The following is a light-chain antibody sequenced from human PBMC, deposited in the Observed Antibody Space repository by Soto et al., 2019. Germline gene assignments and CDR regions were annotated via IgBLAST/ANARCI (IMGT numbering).Light chain of an antibody. J-gene: IGLJ1*01. V-gene: IGLV2-14*03. CDR3: TSSTSRGTYV. CDR2: NVS. CDR1: SSDVGAYNF. Sequence: QSALTQPASVSGSPGQSITISCTGTSSDVGAYNFVSWYRQHPGKAPKLIMYNVSDRPSGVSNRFSGSKSANTASLTISGLQAEDEADYYCTSSTSRGTYVLGTGTKLTVL.